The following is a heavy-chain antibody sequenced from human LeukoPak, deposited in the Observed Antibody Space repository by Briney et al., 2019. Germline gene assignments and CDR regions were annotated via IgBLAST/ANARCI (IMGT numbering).Heavy chain of an antibody. CDR3: VKEFGPANYY. D-gene: IGHD1-1*01. CDR1: GFTFSKYW. J-gene: IGHJ4*02. CDR2: ISYDGSNK. Sequence: GGSLRLSCAASGFTFSKYWMNWVRQAPGKGLEWVAVISYDGSNKYYADSVKGRFTISRDNSKNTLYLQMNSLRAEDTAVYYCVKEFGPANYYWGQGTLVIVSS. V-gene: IGHV3-30*18.